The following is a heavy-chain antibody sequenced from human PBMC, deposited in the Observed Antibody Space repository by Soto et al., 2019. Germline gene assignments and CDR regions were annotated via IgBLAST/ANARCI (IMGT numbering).Heavy chain of an antibody. CDR1: GFTFSSYG. J-gene: IGHJ4*02. Sequence: GGSLRLSCAASGFTFSSYGMHWVRQAPGKGLEWVAVIWYDGSNKYYADSVKGRFTISRDNSKNTLYLQMNSLRAEDTAVYYCARVPTVTPVFFDYWGQGTLVTVSS. CDR2: IWYDGSNK. CDR3: ARVPTVTPVFFDY. D-gene: IGHD4-17*01. V-gene: IGHV3-33*01.